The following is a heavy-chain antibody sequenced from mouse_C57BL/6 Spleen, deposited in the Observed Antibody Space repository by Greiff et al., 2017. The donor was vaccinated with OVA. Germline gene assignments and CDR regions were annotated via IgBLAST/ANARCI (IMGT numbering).Heavy chain of an antibody. J-gene: IGHJ1*03. CDR3: ARCNYPYYFEG. D-gene: IGHD1-1*02. V-gene: IGHV1-64*01. CDR2: IDPYSGST. Sequence: VQLQQSGAELVKPGASVKLSCTASGFTFTSYCMHWVKQRPGQGLEWIGMIDPYSGSTNYTEKFQGKATLTADKSSSTAYMHLSSLTSEDTAVYYCARCNYPYYFEGWGTGTTLTVSS. CDR1: GFTFTSYC.